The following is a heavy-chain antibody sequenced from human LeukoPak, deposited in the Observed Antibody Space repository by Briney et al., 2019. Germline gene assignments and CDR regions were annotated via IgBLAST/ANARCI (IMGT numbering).Heavy chain of an antibody. Sequence: SETLSLTCTVSGGSISSYYWSWIRQPQGKGLEWIGYIYDSGSTYYNPSLKSRVTISVDTSKNQFSLKLSSVTAADTAVYYCAREVDSIAAAVWGQGTLVTVSS. CDR1: GGSISSYY. D-gene: IGHD6-13*01. J-gene: IGHJ4*02. CDR3: AREVDSIAAAV. V-gene: IGHV4-59*12. CDR2: IYDSGST.